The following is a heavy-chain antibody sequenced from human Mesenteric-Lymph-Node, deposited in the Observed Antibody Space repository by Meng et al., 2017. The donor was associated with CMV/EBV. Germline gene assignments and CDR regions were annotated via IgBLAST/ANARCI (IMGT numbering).Heavy chain of an antibody. D-gene: IGHD5-24*01. Sequence: ASVQVSCKASGYTFTGYYMHWVRQPTGQGLEWMGWINPNSGGTNYAQKCQGRVTMTRDTSISTAYMELSRLRSDDTAVYYCARSIEIDYWGQGTLVTVSS. J-gene: IGHJ4*02. CDR2: INPNSGGT. CDR3: ARSIEIDY. CDR1: GYTFTGYY. V-gene: IGHV1-2*02.